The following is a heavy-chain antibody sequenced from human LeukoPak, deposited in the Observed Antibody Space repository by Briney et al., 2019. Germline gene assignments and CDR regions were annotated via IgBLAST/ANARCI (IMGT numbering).Heavy chain of an antibody. Sequence: GGSLRLSCAASGFTFSSYGMHWVRQAPGKGLEWVAFIRYDGINTYYADSVKGRFTISRDNSKNTLYLQMNSLRPEDTAVYYCAKANNGGFPRHSFHIWGQGTMVTVSS. CDR3: AKANNGGFPRHSFHI. V-gene: IGHV3-30*02. CDR2: IRYDGINT. CDR1: GFTFSSYG. J-gene: IGHJ3*02. D-gene: IGHD4-23*01.